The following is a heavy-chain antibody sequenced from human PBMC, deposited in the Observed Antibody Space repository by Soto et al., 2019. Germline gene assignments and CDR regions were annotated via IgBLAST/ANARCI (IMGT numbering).Heavy chain of an antibody. CDR3: ARSGPFSSSWYRANWFDP. V-gene: IGHV1-2*02. CDR2: INPNSGGT. Sequence: ASVKVSCKASGYTFTGYYMHWVRQAPGQGLEWMGWINPNSGGTNYAQKFQGRVTMTRDTSISTAYMELSRLRSDDTAVYYCARSGPFSSSWYRANWFDPWGQGTLVTVS. CDR1: GYTFTGYY. D-gene: IGHD6-13*01. J-gene: IGHJ5*02.